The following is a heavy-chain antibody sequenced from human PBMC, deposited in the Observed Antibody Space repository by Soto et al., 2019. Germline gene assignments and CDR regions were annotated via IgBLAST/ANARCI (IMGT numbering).Heavy chain of an antibody. D-gene: IGHD5-12*01. Sequence: QVQLVQSGAEVKKPGSSVKVSCKASGGTFSSYAISWVRQAPGQGLEWMGGIIPIFGTANYAQKFQGRVTITADEXXSXAXXELSGLRSGDTAVYYWARELVATIGGRYYYYGMDVWGQGTTVTVSS. CDR1: GGTFSSYA. CDR2: IIPIFGTA. J-gene: IGHJ6*02. V-gene: IGHV1-69*12. CDR3: ARELVATIGGRYYYYGMDV.